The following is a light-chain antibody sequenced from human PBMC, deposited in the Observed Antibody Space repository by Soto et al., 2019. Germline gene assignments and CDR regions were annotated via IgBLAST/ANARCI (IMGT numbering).Light chain of an antibody. Sequence: DIVMTQSPDSLAVSLGERATIYCKSSQSVLHSSNNKDYLAWYQQNPGQSPKLLIYWASTRESGVPDRFSGSGSATEFTLTISSLQAEDVAVYYCQQYYSTPCTFGPGTKVDSK. V-gene: IGKV4-1*01. CDR1: QSVLHSSNNKDY. J-gene: IGKJ3*01. CDR2: WAS. CDR3: QQYYSTPCT.